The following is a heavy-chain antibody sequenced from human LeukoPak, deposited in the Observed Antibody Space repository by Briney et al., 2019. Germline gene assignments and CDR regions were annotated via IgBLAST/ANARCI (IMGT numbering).Heavy chain of an antibody. J-gene: IGHJ4*02. V-gene: IGHV3-23*01. CDR3: AKRYCSGGSCHSHAPIDY. D-gene: IGHD2-15*01. Sequence: GGSLRLSCAASGFTFSSYDMSWVRQAPGKGLEWVSVISGSGGSTYYADSVKGRFTISRDNSKNTMYLKMNSLRAEDTAVYYCAKRYCSGGSCHSHAPIDYWGQGTLVTVSS. CDR1: GFTFSSYD. CDR2: ISGSGGST.